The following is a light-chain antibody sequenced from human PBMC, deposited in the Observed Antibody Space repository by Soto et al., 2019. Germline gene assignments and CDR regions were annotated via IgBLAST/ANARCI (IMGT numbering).Light chain of an antibody. V-gene: IGKV4-1*01. J-gene: IGKJ5*01. CDR2: WAS. CDR1: QSVINRNEYRNY. Sequence: MAITQFPDAVAGSLSERATIKCKSRQSVINRNEYRNYLAWYQQKPGQPPSLLIYWASTRELGVPDRFSGSGSGTDFTLTISSLQAEDVAVYYCQHSYRRPFTFGQRTRLENK. CDR3: QHSYRRPFT.